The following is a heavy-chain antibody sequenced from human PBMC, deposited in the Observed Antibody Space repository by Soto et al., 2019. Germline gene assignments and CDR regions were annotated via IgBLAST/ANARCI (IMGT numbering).Heavy chain of an antibody. Sequence: GGSLRLSCTASGFSFTNFAMSWVRQAPGKGLEWVAGIGASGDITWYADSVKGRLSISRDNSKNTLYLQLNSLRFEDTAVYYCAKDDFTDRGDDYFDYWGPGTLVTVSS. CDR1: GFSFTNFA. D-gene: IGHD2-21*02. CDR3: AKDDFTDRGDDYFDY. V-gene: IGHV3-23*01. CDR2: IGASGDIT. J-gene: IGHJ4*02.